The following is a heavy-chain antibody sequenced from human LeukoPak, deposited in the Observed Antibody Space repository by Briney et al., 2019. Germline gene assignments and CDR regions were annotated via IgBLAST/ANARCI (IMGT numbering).Heavy chain of an antibody. Sequence: PGGSLRLSCAAFGFTFSTYAMIWVRQAPGKGLEWVSGISGSGSSTYSADSVKGRILISRDNSKNTLYLQMNGLRAEDTAVYYCAKARDFDFWSGYSNWFDPWGQGTLVTVSS. CDR3: AKARDFDFWSGYSNWFDP. CDR1: GFTFSTYA. V-gene: IGHV3-23*01. J-gene: IGHJ5*02. D-gene: IGHD3-3*01. CDR2: ISGSGSST.